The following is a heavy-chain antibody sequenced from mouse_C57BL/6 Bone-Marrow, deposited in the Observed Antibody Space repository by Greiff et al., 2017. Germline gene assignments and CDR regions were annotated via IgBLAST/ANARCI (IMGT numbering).Heavy chain of an antibody. J-gene: IGHJ2*01. CDR2: IDPADGET. CDR1: GFNIKDYY. Sequence: VQLQQSGAELVKPGASVKLSCTASGFNIKDYYLHWVKQRTEQGLEWIGRIDPADGETKYAPKFPGKATITANTSSNTADLQLSSLTSEDTAVYYCAGGEGYDDIDYRGQGTTLTDSS. CDR3: AGGEGYDDIDY. D-gene: IGHD2-2*01. V-gene: IGHV14-2*01.